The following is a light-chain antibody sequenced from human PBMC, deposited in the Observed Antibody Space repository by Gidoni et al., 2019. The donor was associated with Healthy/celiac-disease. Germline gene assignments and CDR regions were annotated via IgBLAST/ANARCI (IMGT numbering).Light chain of an antibody. CDR1: QSVSSSY. CDR2: GAS. CDR3: QQYGSSPFLT. J-gene: IGKJ4*01. V-gene: IGKV3-20*01. Sequence: EIVLTQSPGTLSLSPGERATLSCRASQSVSSSYLAWYQQKPGQAPRLLIYGASSRATGIPARFSGSGSGTDFTLTISSLEPEDFAVYYCQQYGSSPFLTFGGGTKVEIK.